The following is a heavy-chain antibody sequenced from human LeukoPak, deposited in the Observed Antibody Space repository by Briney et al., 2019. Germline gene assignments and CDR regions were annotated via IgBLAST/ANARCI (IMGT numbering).Heavy chain of an antibody. CDR2: IVVGSGNT. CDR3: AAGPPDTAMGYYYYYGMDV. CDR1: GFTFTSSA. J-gene: IGHJ6*02. D-gene: IGHD5-18*01. V-gene: IGHV1-58*02. Sequence: GASVKVSCKASGFTFTSSAMQWVRQARGQRLEWIGWIVVGSGNTNYAQKFQERVTITRDMSTSTAYVELSSLRSEDTAVYYCAAGPPDTAMGYYYYYGMDVWGQGTTVTVSS.